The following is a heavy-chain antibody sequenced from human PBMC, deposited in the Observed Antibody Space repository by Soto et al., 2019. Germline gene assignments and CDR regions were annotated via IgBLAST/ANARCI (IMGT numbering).Heavy chain of an antibody. V-gene: IGHV1-18*01. Sequence: ASVKVSCKASGYTFTSYGISWVQQAPGQGLEWMGWISAYNGNTNYAQKLQGRVTMTTDTSTSTAYMELRSLRSDDTAVYYCARRGGASMVRGVTNTPYYYYYMDVWGKGTTVTVSS. CDR2: ISAYNGNT. CDR3: ARRGGASMVRGVTNTPYYYYYMDV. D-gene: IGHD3-10*01. CDR1: GYTFTSYG. J-gene: IGHJ6*03.